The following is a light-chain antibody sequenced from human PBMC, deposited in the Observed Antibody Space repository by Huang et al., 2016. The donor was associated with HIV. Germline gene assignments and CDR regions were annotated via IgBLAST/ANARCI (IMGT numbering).Light chain of an antibody. CDR1: QSVDTSY. J-gene: IGKJ4*01. CDR3: QQYGSFPPNLT. CDR2: GAS. V-gene: IGKV3-20*01. Sequence: EIVLTQSPGTLSLSPGERATLSGRASQSVDTSYLAWYQQKHGQAPRLLIYGASSRATDIPDRFSGSGSGTDFTLTISRLEPEDFAVYYCQQYGSFPPNLTFGGGTKVEMK.